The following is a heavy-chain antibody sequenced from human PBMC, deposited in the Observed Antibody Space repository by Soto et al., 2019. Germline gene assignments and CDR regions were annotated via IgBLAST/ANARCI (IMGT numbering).Heavy chain of an antibody. CDR1: GFTFSSYA. V-gene: IGHV3-23*01. CDR3: ARHQDSSTWYSYPIEY. J-gene: IGHJ4*02. D-gene: IGHD6-13*01. Sequence: GGSLRLSCAGSGFTFSSYAMSWVRQAPGKGLEWVLGISGSGGSTFYADSVKGRFTISRDNSKNTLFLQMSTLRAEDTAVYYCARHQDSSTWYSYPIEYWGQGTLVSVSS. CDR2: ISGSGGST.